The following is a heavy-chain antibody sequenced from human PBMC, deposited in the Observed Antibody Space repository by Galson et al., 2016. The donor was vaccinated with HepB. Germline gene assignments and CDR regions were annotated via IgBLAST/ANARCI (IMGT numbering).Heavy chain of an antibody. CDR1: GYTLSDLS. V-gene: IGHV1-24*01. CDR3: ATSDDTTGYDYYFHY. J-gene: IGHJ4*02. D-gene: IGHD3-22*01. Sequence: SVKVSCKVSGYTLSDLSMHWVRQAPGKGLEWMGGFDPDDGETIYAQKFQGIVTMTEDTSKDTAYMELSSLRAEDTAVYYCATSDDTTGYDYYFHYWGQGTLVTVSS. CDR2: FDPDDGET.